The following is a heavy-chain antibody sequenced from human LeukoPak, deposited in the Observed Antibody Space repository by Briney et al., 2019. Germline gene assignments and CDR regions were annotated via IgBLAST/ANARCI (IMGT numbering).Heavy chain of an antibody. CDR3: ATNYYDSSGYFPDFDF. D-gene: IGHD3-22*01. CDR1: GFTFSSYA. CDR2: ISGSGRNT. Sequence: GGSLRLSCAASGFTFSSYAMNWVRQAPVKGLEWVSGISGSGRNTYYADSVKGRFTISRDNSNSTLYLQMNSLNAEDTAVYYCATNYYDSSGYFPDFDFCGHGALVSVSS. J-gene: IGHJ4*01. V-gene: IGHV3-23*01.